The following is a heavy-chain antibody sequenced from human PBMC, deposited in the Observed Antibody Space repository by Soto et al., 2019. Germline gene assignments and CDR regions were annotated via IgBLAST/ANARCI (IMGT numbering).Heavy chain of an antibody. Sequence: ASVKVSCKASAYTFTNYGISWVRQAPGQGLEWMGWINTYNGNTKHAQKLQGRVTMTTDTSMSTAYMELRSLRSDDTAVYYCARGVGSGTYYNQYNWFDPWGQGTLVTVSS. J-gene: IGHJ5*02. D-gene: IGHD3-10*01. CDR2: INTYNGNT. CDR1: AYTFTNYG. V-gene: IGHV1-18*01. CDR3: ARGVGSGTYYNQYNWFDP.